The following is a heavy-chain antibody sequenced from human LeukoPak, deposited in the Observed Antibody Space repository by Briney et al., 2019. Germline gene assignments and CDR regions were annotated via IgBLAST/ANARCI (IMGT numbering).Heavy chain of an antibody. D-gene: IGHD1-1*01. CDR2: INPNSGGT. CDR1: GYTFTGYY. CDR3: ARAGWNDVYYYYYYMDV. V-gene: IGHV1-2*02. Sequence: ASVKVSCKASGYTFTGYYMHWVRQAPGQGLEWMGWINPNSGGTNYAQKFQGRVTMTRDTSISTAYMELSRLTSDDTAVYYCARAGWNDVYYYYYYMDVWGKGTTVTVSS. J-gene: IGHJ6*03.